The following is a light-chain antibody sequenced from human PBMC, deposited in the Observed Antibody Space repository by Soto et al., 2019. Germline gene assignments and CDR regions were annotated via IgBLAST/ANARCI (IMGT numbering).Light chain of an antibody. Sequence: EIVMTQSPATLSVSPGERATLSCSASQSVSSNLAWYQQKPGQAPRLLIYGASTRATGIPARFSGSGSGTEFTLTISSLQSEDFAVYYCQKYNNWPITFGQGTRLEIK. CDR3: QKYNNWPIT. CDR1: QSVSSN. J-gene: IGKJ5*01. V-gene: IGKV3-15*01. CDR2: GAS.